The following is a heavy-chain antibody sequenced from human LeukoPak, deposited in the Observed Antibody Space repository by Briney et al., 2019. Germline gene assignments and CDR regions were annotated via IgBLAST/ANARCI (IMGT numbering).Heavy chain of an antibody. D-gene: IGHD3-22*01. V-gene: IGHV3-33*01. Sequence: GGSLGLSCAASGFIFSSYGMHWVRQAPGKGLEWVALIWYDGSNKYYADSVKGRFTISRDNSKNTLYLQMNSLRAEDTAVYYCARDYYDSSGYHREVDYWGQGTLVTVSS. J-gene: IGHJ4*02. CDR2: IWYDGSNK. CDR3: ARDYYDSSGYHREVDY. CDR1: GFIFSSYG.